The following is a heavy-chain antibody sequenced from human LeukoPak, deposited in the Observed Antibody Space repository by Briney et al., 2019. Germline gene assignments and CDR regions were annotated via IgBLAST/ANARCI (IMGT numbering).Heavy chain of an antibody. CDR2: ISGSGGST. CDR3: AKDEFSYSSSWSNPYDY. V-gene: IGHV3-23*01. D-gene: IGHD6-13*01. CDR1: GFTFSSYD. Sequence: GGSLRLSCAASGFTFSSYDMSWVRQAPGKGLEWVSVISGSGGSTYYADSVKGRFTISRDNSKNTLYLQMNSLRAEDTAVYYCAKDEFSYSSSWSNPYDYWGQGTLVTVSS. J-gene: IGHJ4*02.